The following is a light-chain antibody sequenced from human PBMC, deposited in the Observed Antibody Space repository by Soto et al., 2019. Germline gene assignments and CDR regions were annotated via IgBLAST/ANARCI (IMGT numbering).Light chain of an antibody. CDR1: SSDIGGYNY. J-gene: IGLJ1*01. Sequence: QLVLTQPASVSGSPGQSITISCTGTSSDIGGYNYVSWYQQHPGKVPKLMIYEVSYRPSGVSNRFSGSKSGNTASLTISGLQAEDEADYYCSSYTSSSTLVFGPGTKLTVL. CDR2: EVS. V-gene: IGLV2-14*01. CDR3: SSYTSSSTLV.